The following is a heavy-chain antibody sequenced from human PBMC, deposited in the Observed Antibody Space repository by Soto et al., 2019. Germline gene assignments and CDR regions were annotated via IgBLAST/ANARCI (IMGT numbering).Heavy chain of an antibody. Sequence: QVQLVQSGTEVKKPGSSVKVSCKASGGNFNSYSINWVRQARGQGLEWMGGIVPIFGTANYAQKFQGRVTFTADTSTSTAYMELRSLTSEDTVVYYCSRDAIAAAGTKDWGQGTLVTVSS. CDR3: SRDAIAAAGTKD. D-gene: IGHD6-13*01. CDR1: GGNFNSYS. CDR2: IVPIFGTA. V-gene: IGHV1-69*06. J-gene: IGHJ4*02.